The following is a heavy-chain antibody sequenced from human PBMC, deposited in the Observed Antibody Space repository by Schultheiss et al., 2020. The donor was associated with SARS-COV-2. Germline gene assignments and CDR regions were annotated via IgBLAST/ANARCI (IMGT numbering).Heavy chain of an antibody. CDR3: AREEGGWRYFQH. V-gene: IGHV3-21*04. J-gene: IGHJ1*01. Sequence: GESLKISCAASGFTFSSYAMHWVRQAPGKGLEWVSSISSSSSYIYYADSVKGRFTISRDNAKNSLYLQMNSLRAEDTAVYYCAREEGGWRYFQHWGQGTLVTVSS. CDR1: GFTFSSYA. D-gene: IGHD6-19*01. CDR2: ISSSSSYI.